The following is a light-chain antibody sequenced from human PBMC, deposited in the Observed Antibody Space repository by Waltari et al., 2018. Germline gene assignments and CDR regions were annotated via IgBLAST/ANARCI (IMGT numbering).Light chain of an antibody. J-gene: IGLJ1*01. CDR2: RNN. CDR1: NNNVGNQG. V-gene: IGLV10-54*04. CDR3: SAWDFSLNAHV. Sequence: QVGLTQPPSVSKGLRQTATLTCTGNNNNVGNQGALWLQQHQGHPPKLLSYRNNKRPSGISERFSASRSGNTASLTITGLQPEDEADYYCSAWDFSLNAHVFGTGTMVTVL.